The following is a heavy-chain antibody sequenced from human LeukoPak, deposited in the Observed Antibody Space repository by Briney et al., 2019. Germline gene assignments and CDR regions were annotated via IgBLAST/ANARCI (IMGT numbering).Heavy chain of an antibody. J-gene: IGHJ4*02. CDR2: IKVDGSAK. CDR3: TRDRLDC. V-gene: IGHV3-7*01. Sequence: GGSLRLSCAASGFTFSNYWMSWVRQAPGKGLEWVANIKVDGSAKYYVDSVKGRFTISRDNAKNSLSLQMNSLRAEDTAVYYCTRDRLDCWGQGTLVTVSS. CDR1: GFTFSNYW.